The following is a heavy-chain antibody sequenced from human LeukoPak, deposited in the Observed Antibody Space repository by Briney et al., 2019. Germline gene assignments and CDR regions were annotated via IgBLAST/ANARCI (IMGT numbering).Heavy chain of an antibody. CDR2: ISTSSTI. D-gene: IGHD6-13*01. V-gene: IGHV3-48*01. Sequence: ASLRLSCVASGFTFSSYSMNWVRQAPGKGLEWVSYISTSSTIYYADSVKGRFTISRDNAKNSLYLQMNSLRAEDTAVYYCARGADNGYYYYYYMDVWGKGTTVTVSS. CDR1: GFTFSSYS. J-gene: IGHJ6*03. CDR3: ARGADNGYYYYYYMDV.